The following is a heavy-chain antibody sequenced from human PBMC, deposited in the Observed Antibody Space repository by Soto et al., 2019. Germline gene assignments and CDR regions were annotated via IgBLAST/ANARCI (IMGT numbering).Heavy chain of an antibody. CDR2: IWYDGSNK. V-gene: IGHV3-33*01. Sequence: VQLVESGGGVVQPGRSLRLSCAASGFTFSSYGMHWVRQAPGKGLEWVAVIWYDGSNKYYADSVKGRFTISRDNSKNTLYLQMNSLRAEDTAVYYCARTKILAAAGTNFDYWGQGTLVTVSS. CDR3: ARTKILAAAGTNFDY. J-gene: IGHJ4*02. D-gene: IGHD6-13*01. CDR1: GFTFSSYG.